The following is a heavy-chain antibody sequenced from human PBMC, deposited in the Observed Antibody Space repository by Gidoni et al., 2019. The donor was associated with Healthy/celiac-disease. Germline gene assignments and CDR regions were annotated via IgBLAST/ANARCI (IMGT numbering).Heavy chain of an antibody. D-gene: IGHD3-22*01. CDR3: ARGVITTRYYYYYYGMDV. CDR2: INAGNGNK. V-gene: IGHV1-3*01. J-gene: IGHJ6*02. Sequence: QVQLVQSGAEVKKPGASVKVSCKASGYTFTSYAMHWVRQAPGQRLEWMGWINAGNGNKKYSQKFQGRVTITRDTSASTAYMELSSLRSEDTAVYYCARGVITTRYYYYYYGMDVWGQGTTVTVSS. CDR1: GYTFTSYA.